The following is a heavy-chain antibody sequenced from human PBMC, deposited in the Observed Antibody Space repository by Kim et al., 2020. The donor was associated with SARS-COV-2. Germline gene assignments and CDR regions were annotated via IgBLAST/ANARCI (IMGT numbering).Heavy chain of an antibody. D-gene: IGHD3-16*01. V-gene: IGHV1-3*01. CDR3: LGGFYFDY. CDR2: IDCGNGNT. CDR1: GHFFTRDS. J-gene: IGHJ4*02. Sequence: ASVKVSCKTSGHFFTRDSIHWVRQAPGQGLEWMGGIDCGNGNTIYSQKFQGRVTFTTDTSASTAYMELSFLRYEDSAVYYCLGGFYFDYWGQGTLVTVPS.